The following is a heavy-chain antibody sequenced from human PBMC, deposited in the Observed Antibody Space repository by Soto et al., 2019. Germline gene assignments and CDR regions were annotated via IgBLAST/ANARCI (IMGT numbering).Heavy chain of an antibody. CDR3: ARDSRLSQQVVLVFDY. D-gene: IGHD6-13*01. Sequence: QVQLVQSGAEVKKPGASVKVSCKTSGYTFKSYGISWVRQAPGQGLEGMGWISGSSGNTNYAQKLQGRVTMTTDTSTSTAYMELRSLRSDDTAVYYCARDSRLSQQVVLVFDYWGQGTVVTVSS. CDR2: ISGSSGNT. V-gene: IGHV1-18*01. CDR1: GYTFKSYG. J-gene: IGHJ4*02.